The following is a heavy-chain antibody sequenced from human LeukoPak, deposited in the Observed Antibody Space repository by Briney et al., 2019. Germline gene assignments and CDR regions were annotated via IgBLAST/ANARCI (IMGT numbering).Heavy chain of an antibody. CDR2: INWNGGST. Sequence: GGSLRLSCAASGFTFDDYGMSWVRQAPGKGLEWVSGINWNGGSTGYADSVKGRFTISRDNAKNSLYLQMNSLRAEDTALYYCARTAYDILTGQPAAFDIWGQGTMVTVSS. D-gene: IGHD3-9*01. J-gene: IGHJ3*02. V-gene: IGHV3-20*04. CDR3: ARTAYDILTGQPAAFDI. CDR1: GFTFDDYG.